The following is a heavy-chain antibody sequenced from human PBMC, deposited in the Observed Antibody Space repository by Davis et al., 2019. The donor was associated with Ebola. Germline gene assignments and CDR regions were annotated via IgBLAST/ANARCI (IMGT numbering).Heavy chain of an antibody. CDR2: ISDGGSRT. V-gene: IGHV3-23*01. J-gene: IGHJ5*02. CDR3: ARGGWSHWFDP. CDR1: GFTFSSYA. Sequence: GESLKISCAASGFTFSSYAMNWVRQAPGKGLEWVSGISDGGSRTYYADSVKGRFTISRDNSKNTLYLQMNSLRAEDTAVYYCARGGWSHWFDPWGQGTLVTVSS. D-gene: IGHD2-15*01.